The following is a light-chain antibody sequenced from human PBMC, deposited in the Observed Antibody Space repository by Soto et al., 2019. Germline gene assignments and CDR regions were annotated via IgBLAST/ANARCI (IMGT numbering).Light chain of an antibody. CDR2: AAS. CDR1: QSIGNY. J-gene: IGKJ1*01. CDR3: QETYNTLGT. V-gene: IGKV1-39*01. Sequence: DIQMTQSPSSLSASVGDRVTITCRASQSIGNYLTWYRHKPGTAPKLLIYAASSLKSGVPSRFSGSGSGTDFTLTISILQPEEFASYYCQETYNTLGTFGRGTRVEVK.